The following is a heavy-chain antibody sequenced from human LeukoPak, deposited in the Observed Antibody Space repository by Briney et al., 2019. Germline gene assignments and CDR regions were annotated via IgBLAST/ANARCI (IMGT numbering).Heavy chain of an antibody. CDR2: IYSGGST. CDR1: GFTVSSNY. Sequence: GGSLRLSCAASGFTVSSNYMSWVRQAPGKGLEWVSVIYSGGSTYYADSVKGRFTISRDNSKNTLYLQMNSLRAEDTAVYYCASVIAVAGLDAFDIWGQGTMVTVSS. CDR3: ASVIAVAGLDAFDI. D-gene: IGHD6-19*01. J-gene: IGHJ3*02. V-gene: IGHV3-66*01.